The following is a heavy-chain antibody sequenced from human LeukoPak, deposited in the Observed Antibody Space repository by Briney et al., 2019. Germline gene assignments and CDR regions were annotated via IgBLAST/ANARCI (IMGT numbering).Heavy chain of an antibody. V-gene: IGHV4-4*07. CDR3: ARGPGIIGSAHYHMDV. CDR2: VYSNEST. CDR1: GGSTNPYF. D-gene: IGHD3-10*01. J-gene: IGHJ6*03. Sequence: SETLSLTCTVSGGSTNPYFWSWIRQPAGTGLEWIGRVYSNESTTYNPSLRSRLTMSIDTSRDQFSLKLTSVTAADTAVYYCARGPGIIGSAHYHMDVWGKGTTVTVSS.